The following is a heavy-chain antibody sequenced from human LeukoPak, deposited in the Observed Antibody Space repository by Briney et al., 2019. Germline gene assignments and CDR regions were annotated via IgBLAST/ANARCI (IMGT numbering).Heavy chain of an antibody. J-gene: IGHJ4*02. V-gene: IGHV1-46*01. CDR2: INPSDGST. CDR3: APSVRSGGSYYFDY. CDR1: GDSLTKYY. D-gene: IGHD2-15*01. Sequence: ASVKVSCKASGDSLTKYYIHWVRQAPGQGLEWMGIINPSDGSTTYTQKFQGRVIMTTDTSTSTVNMELSSLRSEDTAVYYCAPSVRSGGSYYFDYWGQGTLVTVSS.